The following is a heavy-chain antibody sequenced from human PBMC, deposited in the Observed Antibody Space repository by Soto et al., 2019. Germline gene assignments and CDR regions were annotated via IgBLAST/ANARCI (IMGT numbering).Heavy chain of an antibody. CDR3: ARLGYCTGTGCNLYGYYYSMDG. CDR2: ISYDGRRK. D-gene: IGHD2-8*02. CDR1: GFTFSFFD. V-gene: IGHV3-30*04. Sequence: GGSLRLSCVGSGFTFSFFDLHWVRQATGKGVEWVSLISYDGRRKFYADSVKGRVTISRDNPKNSLSLQVSDLRDEDTAVYYFARLGYCTGTGCNLYGYYYSMDGWGQRTTV. J-gene: IGHJ6*02.